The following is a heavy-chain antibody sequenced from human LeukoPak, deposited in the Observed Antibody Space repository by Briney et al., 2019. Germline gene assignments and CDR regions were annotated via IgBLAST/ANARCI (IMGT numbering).Heavy chain of an antibody. CDR2: IYTSGST. D-gene: IGHD4-17*01. CDR1: GGSISSYY. CDR3: ARGESYGDYFGAFDI. V-gene: IGHV4-4*07. J-gene: IGHJ3*02. Sequence: SETLSLTCTVSGGSISSYYWRWIRQPAGKGLEWIGRIYTSGSTNYNPSLKSRVTMSVDTSKNQFSLKLSSVTAADTAVYYCARGESYGDYFGAFDIWGQGTMVTVSS.